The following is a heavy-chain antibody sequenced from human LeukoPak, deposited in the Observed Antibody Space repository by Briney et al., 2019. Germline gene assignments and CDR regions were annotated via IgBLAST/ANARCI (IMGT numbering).Heavy chain of an antibody. V-gene: IGHV1-8*01. D-gene: IGHD3-10*01. Sequence: GASVKVSCKASGYTFTSYDINWVRQATGQGLEWMGWMNPNSGNTGYAQKFQGRVTMTRNTSISTAYMELGSLRSEDTAVYYCARGGTMVRGARRGSDYWGQGTLVTVSS. CDR3: ARGGTMVRGARRGSDY. CDR1: GYTFTSYD. J-gene: IGHJ4*02. CDR2: MNPNSGNT.